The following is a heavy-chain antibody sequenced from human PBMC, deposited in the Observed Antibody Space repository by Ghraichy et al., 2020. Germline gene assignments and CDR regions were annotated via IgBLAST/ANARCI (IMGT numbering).Heavy chain of an antibody. V-gene: IGHV3-23*01. CDR3: ATQTSNIAVAGTFDY. J-gene: IGHJ4*02. CDR1: GFTFSSYA. CDR2: ISGSGGST. D-gene: IGHD6-19*01. Sequence: GGSLRLSCAASGFTFSSYAMSWVRQAPGKGLEWVSAISGSGGSTYYADSVKGRFTISRDNSKNTLYLQMNSLRAEDTAVYYCATQTSNIAVAGTFDYWGQGTLVTVSS.